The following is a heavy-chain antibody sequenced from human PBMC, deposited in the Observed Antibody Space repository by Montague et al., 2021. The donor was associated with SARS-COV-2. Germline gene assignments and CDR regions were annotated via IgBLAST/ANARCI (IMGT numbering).Heavy chain of an antibody. CDR1: SGSISSHY. CDR3: ARAVTTGIDWFGP. Sequence: SETLSLTCTVSSGSISSHYWSWTRQPPGKGLEWIGYVNYGGSTNYNPSLKSRVSISLDTSKNQFSLRLNSVTAADTAVYYCARAVTTGIDWFGPWGQGTLVIVSS. J-gene: IGHJ5*02. V-gene: IGHV4-59*11. D-gene: IGHD4-17*01. CDR2: VNYGGST.